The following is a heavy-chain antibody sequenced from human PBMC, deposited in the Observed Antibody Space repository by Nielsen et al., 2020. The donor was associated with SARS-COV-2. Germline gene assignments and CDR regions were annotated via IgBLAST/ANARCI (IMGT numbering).Heavy chain of an antibody. CDR3: ARGKQQLVPYFQH. V-gene: IGHV1-2*06. Sequence: ASVKVSCKASGYTFIGYYMHWVRQAPGQGLEWMGRINPNSGGTNYAQKFQGRVTMTRDTSISTAYMELSRLRSDDTAVYYCARGKQQLVPYFQHWGQGTLVTVSS. D-gene: IGHD6-13*01. CDR1: GYTFIGYY. J-gene: IGHJ1*01. CDR2: INPNSGGT.